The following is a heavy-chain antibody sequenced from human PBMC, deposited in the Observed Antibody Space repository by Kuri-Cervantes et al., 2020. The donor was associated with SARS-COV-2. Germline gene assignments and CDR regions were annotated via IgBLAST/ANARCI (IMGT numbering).Heavy chain of an antibody. CDR1: GFTVSSNY. CDR3: ARLGSSSWYWRY. CDR2: TYSGGST. Sequence: LSLTCAASGFTVSSNYMSWVRQAPGKGLEWVSVTYSGGSTYYADSVKGRFTISRDNSKNTLYLQMNSLRAEDTAVYYCARLGSSSWYWRYWGQGTLVTVSS. V-gene: IGHV3-66*01. J-gene: IGHJ4*02. D-gene: IGHD6-13*01.